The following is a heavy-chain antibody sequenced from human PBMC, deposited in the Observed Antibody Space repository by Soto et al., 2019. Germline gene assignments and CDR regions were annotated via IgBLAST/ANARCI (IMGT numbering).Heavy chain of an antibody. V-gene: IGHV3-30-3*01. CDR3: AREWSTSGDLDY. D-gene: IGHD3-10*01. J-gene: IGHJ4*02. CDR2: ISYDGSIK. CDR1: GFTFGSHS. Sequence: QVQLVESGGGVVQPGRSLRLSCAASGFTFGSHSIQWVRQAPGKGLEWVAVISYDGSIKYYADSVKGRFTISRENSKNTAYLQMNSLRADDTAVFYWAREWSTSGDLDYWGQGTLVIVSS.